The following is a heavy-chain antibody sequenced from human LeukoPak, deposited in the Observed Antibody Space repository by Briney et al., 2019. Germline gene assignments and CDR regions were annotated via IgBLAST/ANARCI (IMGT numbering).Heavy chain of an antibody. CDR3: AKTRGSSYYYGMDV. D-gene: IGHD2-2*01. CDR2: ISTSGDST. CDR1: GFTFSSYA. Sequence: GGSLRLSCATSGFTFSSYAMSWVRQAPGKGLEWVSGISTSGDSTYDTDSVKGRFTISRDNSKNTLYLQMNSLRAEDTAVYYCAKTRGSSYYYGMDVWGQGTTVTVSS. V-gene: IGHV3-23*01. J-gene: IGHJ6*02.